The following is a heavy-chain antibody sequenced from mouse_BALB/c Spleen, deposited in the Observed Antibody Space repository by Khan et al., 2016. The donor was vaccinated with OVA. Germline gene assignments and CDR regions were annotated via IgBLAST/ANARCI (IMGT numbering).Heavy chain of an antibody. CDR1: GFSLSDYG. V-gene: IGHV2-6-5*01. J-gene: IGHJ4*01. Sequence: QVQLKESGPGLVAPSQNLSITCTVSGFSLSDYGVSWIRQPPGKGLEWLGVIWGGGPHYYNSALKSRLSISKDTSKSKVFLKMSSLQSDDTAMYYCAKGVWSYYYTLDYWGQGTSVTVSS. CDR2: IWGGGPH. CDR3: AKGVWSYYYTLDY.